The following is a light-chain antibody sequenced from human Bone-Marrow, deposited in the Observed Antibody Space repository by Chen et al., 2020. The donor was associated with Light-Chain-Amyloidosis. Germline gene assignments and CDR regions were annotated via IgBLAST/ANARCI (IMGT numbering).Light chain of an antibody. V-gene: IGLV2-14*01. CDR3: SSYTSSSTLE. J-gene: IGLJ3*02. CDR2: DVS. Sequence: QSALTQPASVSGSPGQSITISCTGTSSDVCGYNFVSWYQQPPGKAPKLKIYDVSNRPSGVSNRFSGSKSGNTASLTISGLQAEDEADYYCSSYTSSSTLEFGGGTKLTVL. CDR1: SSDVCGYNF.